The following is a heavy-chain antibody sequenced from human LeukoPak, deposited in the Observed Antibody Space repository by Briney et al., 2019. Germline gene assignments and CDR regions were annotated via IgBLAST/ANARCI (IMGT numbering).Heavy chain of an antibody. D-gene: IGHD3-10*01. CDR1: GFTFTNYA. CDR3: AKVPYSDYGSGRPPFMDV. J-gene: IGHJ6*02. V-gene: IGHV3-23*01. Sequence: GGSLRLSCAASGFTFTNYAMSWVRQAPARGLEWVSTISDSGGSAYYADSVKGRFTISSDNSKNTLYLEMSSLRAEDTAIHYCAKVPYSDYGSGRPPFMDVWGQGTTVAVSS. CDR2: ISDSGGSA.